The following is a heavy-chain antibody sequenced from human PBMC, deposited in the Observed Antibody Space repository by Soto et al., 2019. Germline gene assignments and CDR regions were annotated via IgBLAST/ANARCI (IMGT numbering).Heavy chain of an antibody. CDR2: MNAADGNA. V-gene: IGHV1-8*01. D-gene: IGHD2-21*02. CDR1: GHTFPSSN. Sequence: QERLVQSGAELRRPGASVKISCRASGHTFPSSNVNWVRQASGQGPEWLGWMNAADGNAAFARDFQGRVTMTRDLSTDTDYLELGGLSSGYTAMYYCARAGGIGVTGLDLWGPGTFVT. J-gene: IGHJ5*02. CDR3: ARAGGIGVTGLDL.